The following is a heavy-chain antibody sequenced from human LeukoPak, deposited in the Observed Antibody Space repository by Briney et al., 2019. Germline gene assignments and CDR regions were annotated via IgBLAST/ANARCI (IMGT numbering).Heavy chain of an antibody. J-gene: IGHJ4*02. V-gene: IGHV3-7*01. CDR1: GFTFITYS. Sequence: PGGSLRLSCAASGFTFITYSMNWVRQAPGKGLEWVANIKQDGSEKYYVDSVKGRFTISRDNAKNSLYLQMNSLRAEDTAVYYCARKGLPDYWGQGTLVTVSS. CDR2: IKQDGSEK. CDR3: ARKGLPDY.